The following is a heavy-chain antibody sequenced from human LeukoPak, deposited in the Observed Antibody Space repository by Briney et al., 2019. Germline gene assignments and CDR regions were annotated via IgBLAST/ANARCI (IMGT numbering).Heavy chain of an antibody. V-gene: IGHV3-33*01. D-gene: IGHD3-10*01. CDR2: IWYDGSNK. J-gene: IGHJ4*02. CDR1: GFTFSSYG. Sequence: PGGSLRLSCAASGFTFSSYGMHWVRQAPGKGLEWVAVIWYDGSNKYYADSVKGRFTISRDNSKNTLYLQMNSLRAEDTAVYYCARALWFGELRPYYFDYWGQGTLVTVSS. CDR3: ARALWFGELRPYYFDY.